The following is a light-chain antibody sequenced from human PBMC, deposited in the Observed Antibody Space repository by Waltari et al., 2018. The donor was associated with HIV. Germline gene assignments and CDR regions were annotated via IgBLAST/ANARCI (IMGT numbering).Light chain of an antibody. Sequence: QSVLTQTPSLSGTPGPRVTISCSGGYSNIGSNTVNWYQQFPGTDPRLLIYSHNRRPSGVPDRFSGSKSGTSASLVISELQSQDEADYHCAAWDDSLHGELFGGGTKLTVL. CDR1: YSNIGSNT. CDR3: AAWDDSLHGEL. CDR2: SHN. J-gene: IGLJ2*01. V-gene: IGLV1-44*01.